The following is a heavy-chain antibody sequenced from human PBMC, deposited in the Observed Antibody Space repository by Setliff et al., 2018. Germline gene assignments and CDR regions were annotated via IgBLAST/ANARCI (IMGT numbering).Heavy chain of an antibody. J-gene: IGHJ3*02. Sequence: PSETLSLTCTVSGGSISSYYWNWIRQPPGKGLEWIGYIHYSGSPSYHPSLKSRVSTSVDTSQNQISLKLSSVTAADTAVYYCARTMYSSSWYGAFDIWGQGTMVTVSS. CDR1: GGSISSYY. CDR3: ARTMYSSSWYGAFDI. V-gene: IGHV4-59*01. CDR2: IHYSGSP. D-gene: IGHD6-13*01.